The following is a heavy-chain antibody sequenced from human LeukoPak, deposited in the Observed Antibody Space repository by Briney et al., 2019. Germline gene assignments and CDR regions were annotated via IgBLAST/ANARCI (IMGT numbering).Heavy chain of an antibody. CDR2: IKQDGSEK. D-gene: IGHD3-10*01. CDR3: AKDLSHGSGSYKVSHYFDP. V-gene: IGHV3-7*01. CDR1: GFTFSSYW. Sequence: GGSLRLSCAASGFTFSSYWMSWVRQAPGKGLEWVANIKQDGSEKYYVDSVKGRFTISRDNSKNTLYLQMNSLRAEDTAVYYCAKDLSHGSGSYKVSHYFDPWGQGTLVTVSS. J-gene: IGHJ5*02.